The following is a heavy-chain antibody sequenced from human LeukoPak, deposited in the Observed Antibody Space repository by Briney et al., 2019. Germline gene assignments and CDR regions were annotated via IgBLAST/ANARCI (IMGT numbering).Heavy chain of an antibody. CDR3: VRARYSSAWFDS. CDR1: GYIFDRYD. Sequence: GASVRVSCKASGYIFDRYDINWVRQATGKGLEWMGWMNPKTGNTGFAQTFQGRVNMTSDTPMTTAYMELNNLKSEDRAVYYCVRARYSSAWFDSWGHGALVIVSS. J-gene: IGHJ5*01. CDR2: MNPKTGNT. V-gene: IGHV1-8*01. D-gene: IGHD6-25*01.